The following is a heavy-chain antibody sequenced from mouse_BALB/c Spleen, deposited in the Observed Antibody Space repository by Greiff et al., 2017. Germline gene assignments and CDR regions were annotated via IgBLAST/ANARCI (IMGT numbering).Heavy chain of an antibody. J-gene: IGHJ3*01. Sequence: EVQVVESGGGLVQPGGSLKLSCAASGFTFSSYTMSWVRQTPEKRLEWVAYISNGGGSTYYPDTVKGRFTISRDNAKNTLYLQMSSLKSEDTAMYYCARHEGYSTGFWGQGTLVTVSA. CDR3: ARHEGYSTGF. V-gene: IGHV5-12-2*01. CDR2: ISNGGGST. D-gene: IGHD3-2*02. CDR1: GFTFSSYT.